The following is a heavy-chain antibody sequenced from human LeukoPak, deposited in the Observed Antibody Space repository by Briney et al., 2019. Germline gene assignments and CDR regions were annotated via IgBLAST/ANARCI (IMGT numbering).Heavy chain of an antibody. CDR3: AKDTSSTSRGYYGMDV. CDR2: ISYDGSNK. CDR1: GFTFSMYG. J-gene: IGHJ6*02. V-gene: IGHV3-30*18. Sequence: PGGSLRLSCAASGFTFSMYGMHWVRQAPGKGLEWMAVISYDGSNKNYADSVKGRFTISRDNSKNTMYLQMNSLRGKDTAVYYCAKDTSSTSRGYYGMDVWGQGTMVTVSS. D-gene: IGHD2-2*01.